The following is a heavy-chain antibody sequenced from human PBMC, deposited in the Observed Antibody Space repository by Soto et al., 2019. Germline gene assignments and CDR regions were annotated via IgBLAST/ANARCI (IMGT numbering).Heavy chain of an antibody. CDR2: ISPSGDYT. CDR3: VREPPYTGLLDY. D-gene: IGHD1-1*01. CDR1: GHTSSTYY. V-gene: IGHV1-46*01. Sequence: QVQLLQSGAEVKKPGASVKVSCKASGHTSSTYYIHWVRQAPGQGLEWMGVISPSGDYTSFTQKFQGRVSVTRDTSTNTVYMEFSSLRFEDTAVYYCVREPPYTGLLDYWGQGTLVSVSS. J-gene: IGHJ4*02.